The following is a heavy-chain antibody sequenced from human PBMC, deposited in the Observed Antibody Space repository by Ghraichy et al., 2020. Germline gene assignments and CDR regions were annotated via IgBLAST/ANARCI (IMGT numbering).Heavy chain of an antibody. Sequence: ASVKVSCKASGYTFTSYDINWVRQATGQGLEWMGWMNPNSGNTGYAQKFQGRVTMTRNTSISTAYMELSSLRSEDTAVYYCARVIAVAGICYDYWGQGTLVTVSS. V-gene: IGHV1-8*01. CDR3: ARVIAVAGICYDY. D-gene: IGHD6-19*01. CDR2: MNPNSGNT. CDR1: GYTFTSYD. J-gene: IGHJ4*02.